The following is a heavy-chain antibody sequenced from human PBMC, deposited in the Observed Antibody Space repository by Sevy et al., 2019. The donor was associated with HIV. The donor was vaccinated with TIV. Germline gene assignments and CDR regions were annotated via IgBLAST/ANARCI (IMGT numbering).Heavy chain of an antibody. CDR3: ARDLEYYYDSSGYFVDAFDI. Sequence: ASVKVSCKASGYTFTSNGISWVRQAPGQGLEWMGWISAYNGNTTYAQKLQGRVTMTTDTSTSTAYMELRSLRSDDTAVYYCARDLEYYYDSSGYFVDAFDIWGQGTMVTVSS. J-gene: IGHJ3*02. V-gene: IGHV1-18*01. CDR2: ISAYNGNT. CDR1: GYTFTSNG. D-gene: IGHD3-22*01.